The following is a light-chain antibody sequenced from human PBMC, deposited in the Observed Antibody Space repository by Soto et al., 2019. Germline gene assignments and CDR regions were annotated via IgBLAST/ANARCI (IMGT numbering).Light chain of an antibody. J-gene: IGKJ2*01. Sequence: DIQMTQSPSSLSASVEDRITITCRASQNIRRYLNWYQQKPRKAPTLLISAASNLQSGVPSRFSGIGSGTDVTLTMTGLQPEDFATYYCQQSYSTPQTCGQGTKLEIK. CDR1: QNIRRY. CDR2: AAS. V-gene: IGKV1-39*01. CDR3: QQSYSTPQT.